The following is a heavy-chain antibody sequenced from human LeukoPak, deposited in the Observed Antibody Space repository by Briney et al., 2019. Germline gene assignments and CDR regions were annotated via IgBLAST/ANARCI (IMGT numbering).Heavy chain of an antibody. CDR1: GFTFSSYA. V-gene: IGHV3-23*01. CDR3: AKDLREYQLLSGDY. D-gene: IGHD2-2*01. CDR2: ISGSGGST. J-gene: IGHJ4*02. Sequence: GGSLRLSCAASGFTFSSYAMSWVRQAPGKGLEWVSAISGSGGSTYYADSVKGRFTISRDSSKNTLYLQMNSLRAEDTAVYYCAKDLREYQLLSGDYWGQGTLVTASS.